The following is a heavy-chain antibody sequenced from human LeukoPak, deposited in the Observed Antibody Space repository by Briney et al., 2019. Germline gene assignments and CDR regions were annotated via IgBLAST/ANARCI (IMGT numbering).Heavy chain of an antibody. J-gene: IGHJ5*02. CDR3: AGGSARSSWQYNWFDP. CDR2: ISYDGSNK. D-gene: IGHD6-13*01. V-gene: IGHV3-30*04. Sequence: PGRSLRLSCAASGFTFSSYAMHWVRQAPGKGLEWVAVISYDGSNKYYADSVKGRFTISRDNSKNTLYLQMNSLRAEDTAVYYCAGGSARSSWQYNWFDPWGQGTLVTVSS. CDR1: GFTFSSYA.